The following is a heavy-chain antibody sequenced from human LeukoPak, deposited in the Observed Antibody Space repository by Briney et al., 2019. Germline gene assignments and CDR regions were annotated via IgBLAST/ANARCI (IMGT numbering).Heavy chain of an antibody. CDR3: ARDPDCSSTSCYARNNWFDP. D-gene: IGHD2-2*01. J-gene: IGHJ5*02. Sequence: GASVKVSCKASGGTFISYAISWVRQAPGQGLEWRGRIIPILGIANYAQKFQGRVTITADKSTSTAYMELSSLRSEDTAVYYCARDPDCSSTSCYARNNWFDPWGQGTLVTVSS. CDR1: GGTFISYA. V-gene: IGHV1-69*04. CDR2: IIPILGIA.